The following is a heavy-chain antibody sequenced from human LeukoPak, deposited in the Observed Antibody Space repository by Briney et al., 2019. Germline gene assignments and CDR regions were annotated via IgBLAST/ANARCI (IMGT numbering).Heavy chain of an antibody. D-gene: IGHD1-1*01. Sequence: GGSLRLSCAASGFTFSSYWMHWVRQAPGKGLVWVSRINTDGSITNYADSVKGRFTISRDDAKNTLYLQMNSLGGEDTAVYYCARETGKRGMDVWGQGTTVTVSS. V-gene: IGHV3-74*01. J-gene: IGHJ6*02. CDR1: GFTFSSYW. CDR2: INTDGSIT. CDR3: ARETGKRGMDV.